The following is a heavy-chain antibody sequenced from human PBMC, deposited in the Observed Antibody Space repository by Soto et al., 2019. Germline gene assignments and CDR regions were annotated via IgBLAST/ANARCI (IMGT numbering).Heavy chain of an antibody. D-gene: IGHD6-13*01. CDR2: IKQDGSEK. V-gene: IGHV3-7*01. CDR1: GFTFSSYW. Sequence: EVQLVKSGGGLVQPGGSLRLSCAASGFTFSSYWMSWVRQAPGKGLEWVANIKQDGSEKYYVDSVKGRFTISRDNAKNSLYLQMNSLRAEDTAVYYCARDRSSSWYEAYYYYYGMDVWGQGTTVTVSS. CDR3: ARDRSSSWYEAYYYYYGMDV. J-gene: IGHJ6*02.